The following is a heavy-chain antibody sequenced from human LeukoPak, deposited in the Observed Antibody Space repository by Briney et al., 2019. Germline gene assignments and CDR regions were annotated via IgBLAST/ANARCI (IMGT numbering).Heavy chain of an antibody. CDR1: GGSFSGYY. D-gene: IGHD3-3*01. V-gene: IGHV4-34*01. CDR3: ARDRLEWLSPVSYYYGMDV. J-gene: IGHJ6*02. Sequence: SETLSLTCAVYGGSFSGYYWSWIRQPPGKGLEWIGEINHSGSTNYNPSLKSRVTISVDTSKNQFSLKLSSVTAADTAVYYCARDRLEWLSPVSYYYGMDVWGQGTTVTVSS. CDR2: INHSGST.